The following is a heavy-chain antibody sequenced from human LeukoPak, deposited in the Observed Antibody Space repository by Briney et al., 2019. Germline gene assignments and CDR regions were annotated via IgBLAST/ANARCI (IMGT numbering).Heavy chain of an antibody. Sequence: PSETLSLTCTVSGGSISSYYWSWIRQPAGKGLEWIGRIYTSGSTNYNPSLKSRVTMSVDTSKNQFSLKLSSVTAADTAVYYCARAAYYCSSTSCYHNWFDPWGQGTLVTVSS. CDR1: GGSISSYY. J-gene: IGHJ5*02. CDR3: ARAAYYCSSTSCYHNWFDP. V-gene: IGHV4-4*07. D-gene: IGHD2-2*01. CDR2: IYTSGST.